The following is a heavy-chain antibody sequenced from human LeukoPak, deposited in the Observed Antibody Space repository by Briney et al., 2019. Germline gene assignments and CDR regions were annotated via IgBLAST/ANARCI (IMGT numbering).Heavy chain of an antibody. CDR1: GGSFSGYY. Sequence: PSETLSFTCAVYGGSFSGYYWSWIRQPPGKGLEWVGEINHSGSTNYNPSLKSRVTISVDTSKNQFSLKLSSVTAADTAVYYCARVVGGRQQWLVRYFDYWGQGTLVTVSS. J-gene: IGHJ4*02. CDR3: ARVVGGRQQWLVRYFDY. CDR2: INHSGST. D-gene: IGHD6-19*01. V-gene: IGHV4-34*01.